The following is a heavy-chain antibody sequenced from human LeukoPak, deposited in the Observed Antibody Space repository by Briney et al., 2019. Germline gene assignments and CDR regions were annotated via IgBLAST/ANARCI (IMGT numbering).Heavy chain of an antibody. CDR3: AREEPIVATIGGH. CDR1: GYTFTSYY. Sequence: ASVKVSCKASGYTFTSYYMHWVRQAPGQGPEWMGIINPSGGSTSYAQKFQGRVTMTRDTSTSTVYMELSSLRSEDTAVYYCAREEPIVATIGGHWGQGTLVTVSS. CDR2: INPSGGST. V-gene: IGHV1-46*01. D-gene: IGHD5-12*01. J-gene: IGHJ4*02.